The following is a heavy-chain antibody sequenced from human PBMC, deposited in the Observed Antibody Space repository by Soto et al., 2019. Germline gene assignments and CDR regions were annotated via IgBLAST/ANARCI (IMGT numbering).Heavy chain of an antibody. CDR2: IFHTGRT. CDR3: ARARSFDYVWGSYQIDP. V-gene: IGHV4-4*02. Sequence: QVHLQESGPGLVKPSGTLSLTCTVSGGSITSSNWWTWVRQSPGKGLEWIGEIFHTGRTDYNPSLKSRVTMSLDKSMSQFSLRLPSVTAADTAVYYCARARSFDYVWGSYQIDPWGQGTLVTVSS. CDR1: GGSITSSNW. D-gene: IGHD3-16*01. J-gene: IGHJ5*02.